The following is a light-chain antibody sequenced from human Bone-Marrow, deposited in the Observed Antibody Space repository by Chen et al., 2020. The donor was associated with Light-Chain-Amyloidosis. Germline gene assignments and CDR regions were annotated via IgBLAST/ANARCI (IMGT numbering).Light chain of an antibody. J-gene: IGLJ3*02. CDR3: QVWDSSSDRPV. Sequence: SYVLTQPSSVSVAPGQTATIACGGNNIGSTSVHWYQQTPGQAPLLVVYDDSARPSGIPARLYGSTSGNTATLTISRVEAGDEAAYYCQVWDSSSDRPVFGGGTKLTVL. V-gene: IGLV3-21*02. CDR2: DDS. CDR1: NIGSTS.